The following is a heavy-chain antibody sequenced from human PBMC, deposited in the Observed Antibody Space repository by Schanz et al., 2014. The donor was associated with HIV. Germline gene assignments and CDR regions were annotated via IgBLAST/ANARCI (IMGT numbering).Heavy chain of an antibody. CDR3: AKGASPYHDSSGFYPDY. CDR2: ISSDGSEE. D-gene: IGHD3-22*01. Sequence: QVQLVESGGGLVKPGGSLRLSCAASGFTFNDYYMTWIRQAPGKGLEWVAVISSDGSEEYFADSVKGRFTISRDNSKNTLYLQMNRLRTEDTALYYCAKGASPYHDSSGFYPDYWSQGTLVTVSS. CDR1: GFTFNDYY. J-gene: IGHJ4*02. V-gene: IGHV3-30*18.